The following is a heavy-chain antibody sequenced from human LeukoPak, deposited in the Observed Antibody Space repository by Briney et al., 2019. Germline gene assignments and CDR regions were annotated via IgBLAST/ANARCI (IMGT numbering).Heavy chain of an antibody. CDR2: INPNSGGT. CDR1: GYTFTGYY. J-gene: IGHJ3*02. V-gene: IGHV1-2*02. CDR3: AGSRSSGYWVALDAFDI. Sequence: ASVKVSRKASGYTFTGYYMHWVRQAPGQGLEWMGWINPNSGGTNYAQKFQGRVTMTRDTSISTAYMELSRLRSDDTAVYYCAGSRSSGYWVALDAFDIWGQGTMVTVSS. D-gene: IGHD3-22*01.